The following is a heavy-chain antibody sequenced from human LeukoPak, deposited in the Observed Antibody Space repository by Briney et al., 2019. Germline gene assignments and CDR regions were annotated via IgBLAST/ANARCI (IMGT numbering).Heavy chain of an antibody. J-gene: IGHJ4*02. CDR1: GGSISSSSYY. CDR2: IYYSGST. CDR3: ARDLYRGFDY. D-gene: IGHD1-26*01. Sequence: KPSETLSLTCTVSGGSISSSSYYWGWIRQPPGKGLEWIGYIYYSGSTNYNPSLKSRVTISVDTSKNQFSLKLSSVTAADTAVYYCARDLYRGFDYWVQGTLVTVSS. V-gene: IGHV4-61*01.